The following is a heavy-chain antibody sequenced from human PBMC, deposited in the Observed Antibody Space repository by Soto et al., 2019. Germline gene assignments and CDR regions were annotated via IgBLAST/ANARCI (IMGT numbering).Heavy chain of an antibody. CDR1: GFTFSSYA. Sequence: EVQLLESGGGLVQPGGSLRLSCAASGFTFSSYAMSWVRQAPGKGLEWVSAISGSGGSTYYADSVKGRFTISRDNSKNTLYLQMNILRAEDTAVYYCAKDFSRISSGCLDYWGQGTLVTVSS. CDR3: AKDFSRISSGCLDY. D-gene: IGHD6-19*01. CDR2: ISGSGGST. V-gene: IGHV3-23*01. J-gene: IGHJ4*02.